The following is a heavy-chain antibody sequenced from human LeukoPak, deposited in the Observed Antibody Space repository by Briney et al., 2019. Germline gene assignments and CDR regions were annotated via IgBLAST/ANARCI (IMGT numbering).Heavy chain of an antibody. V-gene: IGHV3-30*02. CDR1: GFTFSSYG. J-gene: IGHJ4*02. CDR3: AKDMGYYDSSGYYYQDY. D-gene: IGHD3-22*01. Sequence: GGSLRLSCAASGFTFSSYGMHWVRQAPGKGLEWVAFIRYDGSNKYYADSVKGRFTISRDNSKNTLYLQMNSLRAEDTAVYYCAKDMGYYDSSGYYYQDYWGQGTLVIVSS. CDR2: IRYDGSNK.